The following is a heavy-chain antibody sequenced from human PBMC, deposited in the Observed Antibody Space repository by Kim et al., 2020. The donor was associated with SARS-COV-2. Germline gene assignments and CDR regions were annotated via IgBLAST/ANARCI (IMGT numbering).Heavy chain of an antibody. CDR1: GGSLSGNY. CDR2: INHGKSA. Sequence: SETLSLTCGVYGGSLSGNYWTWIRQPPGKGLEWIGEINHGKSANYNPSLKSRVTVSLDTSKNKFSLKMSSVTAADTAVYYCARGRFYYGSGSFSYFYYY. J-gene: IGHJ6*03. CDR3: ARGRFYYGSGSFSYFYYY. D-gene: IGHD3-10*01. V-gene: IGHV4-34*01.